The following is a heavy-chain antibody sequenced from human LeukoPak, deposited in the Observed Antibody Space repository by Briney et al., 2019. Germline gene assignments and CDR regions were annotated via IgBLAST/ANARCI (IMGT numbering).Heavy chain of an antibody. V-gene: IGHV3-7*01. J-gene: IGHJ4*02. Sequence: GGSLRLSCAAAGFTFSSYWMHWVRQAPGEVLEWVANIKQDGSEKYYVDSVKGRFTISRDNANNSLYLQMNSLRAEDTAVYYCARGSGWDAGYWGQGTLVTVSS. D-gene: IGHD6-19*01. CDR2: IKQDGSEK. CDR1: GFTFSSYW. CDR3: ARGSGWDAGY.